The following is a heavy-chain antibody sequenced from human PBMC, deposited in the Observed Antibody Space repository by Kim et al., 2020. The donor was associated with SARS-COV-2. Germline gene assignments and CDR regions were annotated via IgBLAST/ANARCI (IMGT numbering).Heavy chain of an antibody. D-gene: IGHD3-3*01. V-gene: IGHV3-7*03. J-gene: IGHJ4*02. CDR3: ARDLAWLLAHDY. Sequence: YYEAAVKGRFTISRDNAKNSLYLQMNSLRAEDTAVYYCARDLAWLLAHDYWGQGTLVTVSS.